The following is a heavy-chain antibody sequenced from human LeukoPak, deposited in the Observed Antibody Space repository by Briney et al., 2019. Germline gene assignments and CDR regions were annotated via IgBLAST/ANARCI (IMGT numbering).Heavy chain of an antibody. D-gene: IGHD3-9*01. Sequence: SETLSLTCAVYSGSFSGYYWSWIRQPPGKGLEWIGEINYSGSTNYNPSLKSRVTISVDTSKNQFSLKLSSVTAADTAVYYCARYSYDILTGYPKGWFDPWGQGTLVTVSS. J-gene: IGHJ5*02. CDR1: SGSFSGYY. CDR2: INYSGST. CDR3: ARYSYDILTGYPKGWFDP. V-gene: IGHV4-34*01.